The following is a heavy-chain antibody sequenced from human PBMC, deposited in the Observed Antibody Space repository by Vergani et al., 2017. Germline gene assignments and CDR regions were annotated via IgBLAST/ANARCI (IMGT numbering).Heavy chain of an antibody. D-gene: IGHD5-24*01. CDR1: GFTFSSYG. V-gene: IGHV3-33*01. CDR3: ARERRVDGSRAFDY. Sequence: VQLVESGGGVVQPGRSLRLSCAASGFTFSSYGMHWVRQAPGKGLEWVAVIWYDGSNKYYADSVKGRFTISRDNSKNTLYLQMNSLRAEDTAVYYCARERRVDGSRAFDYWGQGTLVTVSS. CDR2: IWYDGSNK. J-gene: IGHJ4*02.